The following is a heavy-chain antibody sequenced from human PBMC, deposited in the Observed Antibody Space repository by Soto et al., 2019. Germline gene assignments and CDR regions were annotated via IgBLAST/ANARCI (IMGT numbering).Heavy chain of an antibody. CDR3: ARHRLTQQSVVRTFDP. Sequence: SETLSLTCTVSGGSISISSYYWGWIRQPPGEGLEWIGSIYYSGSAYFTSSLKSRVTISVDTSKNQFSLKLNSVTAADTAVYYCARHRLTQQSVVRTFDPWGQGTLVTVSS. V-gene: IGHV4-39*01. CDR2: IYYSGSA. CDR1: GGSISISSYY. J-gene: IGHJ5*02. D-gene: IGHD2-15*01.